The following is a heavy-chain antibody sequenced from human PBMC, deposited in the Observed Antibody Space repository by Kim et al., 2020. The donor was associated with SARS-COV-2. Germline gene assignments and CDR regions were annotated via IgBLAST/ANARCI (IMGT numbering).Heavy chain of an antibody. V-gene: IGHV4-39*01. CDR2: IYYSGST. Sequence: SETLSLTCTVSGGSISSSSYYWGWIRQPPGKGLEWIGSIYYSGSTYYNPSLKSRVTISVDTAKNQFSLKLSSVTAADTAVYYCARGRGRQLWSYGMDVWGQGTTVTVSS. D-gene: IGHD5-18*01. CDR3: ARGRGRQLWSYGMDV. J-gene: IGHJ6*02. CDR1: GGSISSSSYY.